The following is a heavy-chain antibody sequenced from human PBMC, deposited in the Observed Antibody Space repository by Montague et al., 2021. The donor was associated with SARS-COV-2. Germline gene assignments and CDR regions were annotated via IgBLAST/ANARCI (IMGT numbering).Heavy chain of an antibody. J-gene: IGHJ4*02. CDR2: IDWDDDK. CDR3: ARDKNYYASSGYYPRYYFDY. CDR1: GFSLSTSGMC. Sequence: PALVKPTQTLTLTCTFSGFSLSTSGMCVSWIRQPPGKALEWLALIDWDDDKYYSTSLKSSLTISKDTPKNQVVLTMTNMDPGDTATYYCARDKNYYASSGYYPRYYFDYWGQGTLVTVSS. D-gene: IGHD3-22*01. V-gene: IGHV2-70*13.